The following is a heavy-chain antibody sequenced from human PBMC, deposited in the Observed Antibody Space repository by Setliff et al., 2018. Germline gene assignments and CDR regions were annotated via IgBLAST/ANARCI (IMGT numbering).Heavy chain of an antibody. J-gene: IGHJ5*02. CDR3: ARSRLYGGWFDP. CDR1: GYTFTSYG. CDR2: ISAYNGNT. Sequence: ASVKVSCKASGYTFTSYGISWVRQAPGQGLEWMGWISAYNGNTNYAQKLQGRVTMTTDTSTSTAYMELSRLRSDDTAVYSCARSRLYGGWFDPWGQGTLVTVSS. D-gene: IGHD4-17*01. V-gene: IGHV1-18*01.